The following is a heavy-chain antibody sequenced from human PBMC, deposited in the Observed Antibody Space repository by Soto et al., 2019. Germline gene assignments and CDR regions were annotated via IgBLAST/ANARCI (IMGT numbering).Heavy chain of an antibody. D-gene: IGHD5-18*01. CDR3: ARTLYSYGPRFDY. V-gene: IGHV4-59*01. CDR2: LYYSGST. CDR1: GGSISSYY. J-gene: IGHJ4*02. Sequence: QVQLQESGPGLVKPSETLSLTCTVSGGSISSYYWSWIRQPPGKGLEWIGYLYYSGSTNYNPSLKGRVTISVDTSKIQFSLKLSSVTAADTAVYYCARTLYSYGPRFDYWGQGTLVTVSS.